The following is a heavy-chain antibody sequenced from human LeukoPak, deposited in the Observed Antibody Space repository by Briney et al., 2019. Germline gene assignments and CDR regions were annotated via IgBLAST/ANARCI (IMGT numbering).Heavy chain of an antibody. CDR2: IYTSGST. CDR1: GGSMSSGGYS. Sequence: SETLSLTCAVSGGSMSSGGYSWSWIRQPAGKGLEWIGRIYTSGSTDYNPSLKSRVTMSVDTSKNQFSLKLSSVTAADTAVYYCARESYGGKNYWGQGTLVTVSS. D-gene: IGHD4-23*01. V-gene: IGHV4-61*02. CDR3: ARESYGGKNY. J-gene: IGHJ4*02.